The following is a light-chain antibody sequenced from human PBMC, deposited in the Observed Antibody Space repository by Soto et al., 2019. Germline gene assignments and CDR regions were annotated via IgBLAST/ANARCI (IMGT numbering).Light chain of an antibody. CDR3: HEYGISP. J-gene: IGKJ4*01. CDR2: AAS. CDR1: QSVSSSF. V-gene: IGKV3-20*01. Sequence: EIVLTQAPGTLYLSTGERATLSCRASQSVSSSFLAWYHQRPGQAPRLLIYAASNTAPGIPDRVSGSGSVPDFTLTISRMETEDFAVYYCHEYGISPFGGGTKVDIK.